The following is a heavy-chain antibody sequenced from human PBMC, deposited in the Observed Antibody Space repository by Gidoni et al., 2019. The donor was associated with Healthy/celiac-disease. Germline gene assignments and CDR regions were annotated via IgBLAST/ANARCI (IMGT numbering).Heavy chain of an antibody. CDR2: ISGSGGST. CDR1: GFTFSSYS. J-gene: IGHJ6*02. Sequence: EVQLLASGGGLVQPGGSLSLSCAASGFTFSSYSMSWVRQAPGKGLEWVAAISGSGGSTYYADSVKGRFTISRDNSKNTLYLQMNSLRAEDTAVYYCAKPREALQYYYGMDVWGQGTTVTVSS. V-gene: IGHV3-23*01. CDR3: AKPREALQYYYGMDV.